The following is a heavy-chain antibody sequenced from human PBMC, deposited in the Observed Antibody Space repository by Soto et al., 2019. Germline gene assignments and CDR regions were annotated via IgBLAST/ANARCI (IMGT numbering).Heavy chain of an antibody. Sequence: GGAMRLSCAASGFTFSSYAMSWVRQAPGKGLEWVSAISGSGGSTYYADSVKGRFTISRDNSKNTLYLQMNSLRAEDTAVYYCAKGGAYDYGDYYYYMDVWGKGTTVTVSS. CDR3: AKGGAYDYGDYYYYMDV. V-gene: IGHV3-23*01. D-gene: IGHD4-17*01. CDR2: ISGSGGST. J-gene: IGHJ6*03. CDR1: GFTFSSYA.